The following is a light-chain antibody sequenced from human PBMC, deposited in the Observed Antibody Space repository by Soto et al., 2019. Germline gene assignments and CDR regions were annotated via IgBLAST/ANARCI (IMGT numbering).Light chain of an antibody. Sequence: DIPMTQSPSTLSASVGDRVTITFRASQSISSWLAWYQQKPGKAPKLLIYDASSLESGVPSRFSGSGSGTEFTLTISSLQPDDFATYYCQQYNSYAITFGQGTRLEIK. J-gene: IGKJ5*01. CDR2: DAS. CDR3: QQYNSYAIT. CDR1: QSISSW. V-gene: IGKV1-5*01.